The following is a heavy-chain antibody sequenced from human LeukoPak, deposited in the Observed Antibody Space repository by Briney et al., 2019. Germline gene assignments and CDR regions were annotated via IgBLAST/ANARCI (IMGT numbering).Heavy chain of an antibody. V-gene: IGHV1-8*03. CDR1: GYTFTSYD. Sequence: ASVKVSCKASGYTFTSYDINWVRQATGQGLEWMGWMNPNSGNTGYAQKFQGRVTITRNTSISTAYMELSSLRSEDTAVYYCARGVVVPAAIVSGYGYYFDYWGQGTLVTVSS. CDR2: MNPNSGNT. D-gene: IGHD2-2*02. J-gene: IGHJ4*02. CDR3: ARGVVVPAAIVSGYGYYFDY.